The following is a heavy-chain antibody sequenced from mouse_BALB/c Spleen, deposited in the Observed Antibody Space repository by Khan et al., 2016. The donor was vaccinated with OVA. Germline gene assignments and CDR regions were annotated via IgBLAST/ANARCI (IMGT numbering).Heavy chain of an antibody. Sequence: QVQLQQSGPELVRPGVSVKISCKGSGYTFTDYAMYWVKQSHAKSLEWIGLISTYSGSTNYNQKFKGKVTMPVDKSSSAAYMELARLTSEDSAIYYCARPACDGYYGCWGQGTALTISS. V-gene: IGHV1S137*01. J-gene: IGHJ2*01. D-gene: IGHD2-3*01. CDR1: GYTFTDYA. CDR3: ARPACDGYYGC. CDR2: ISTYSGST.